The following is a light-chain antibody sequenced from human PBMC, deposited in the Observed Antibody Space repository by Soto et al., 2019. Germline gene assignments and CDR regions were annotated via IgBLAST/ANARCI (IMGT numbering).Light chain of an antibody. CDR3: QQSYSTPLT. CDR1: QSISGY. V-gene: IGKV1-39*01. J-gene: IGKJ4*01. CDR2: AAS. Sequence: DIQMTQSPSSLSASVGDRVTITCRASQSISGYLNWFQQKPGQAPKLLIYAASSLQSGVPSRFSGSGSGTEFTLTISSLQPEDFATYYCQQSYSTPLTFGGGTKVDIK.